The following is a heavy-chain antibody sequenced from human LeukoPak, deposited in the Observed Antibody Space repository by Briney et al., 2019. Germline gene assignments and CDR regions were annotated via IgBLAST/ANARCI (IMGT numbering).Heavy chain of an antibody. CDR3: ARGESVDTAMSLDY. D-gene: IGHD5-18*01. Sequence: SETLSLTCTVSGGSISSSGYYWGWIRQPPGKGLEWIASFYHSGSTYSGNTYYNPSLKSRVTISVDTSKKQFSLNLRSVTAADTAVYYCARGESVDTAMSLDYWGQGTLVTVSS. J-gene: IGHJ4*02. CDR1: GGSISSSGYY. CDR2: FYHSGSTYSGNT. V-gene: IGHV4-39*07.